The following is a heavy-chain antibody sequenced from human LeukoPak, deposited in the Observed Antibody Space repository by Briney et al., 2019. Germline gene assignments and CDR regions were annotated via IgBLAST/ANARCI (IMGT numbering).Heavy chain of an antibody. V-gene: IGHV1-2*02. J-gene: IGHJ6*03. D-gene: IGHD3-10*01. CDR1: GFTFTAYY. CDR2: INPNSGGT. CDR3: ARSRGPDYYGSGSDFDYYYYYMDV. Sequence: ASVKVSCKASGFTFTAYYMHWGRQAPGQGLEWMGWINPNSGGTKYVQKFQARVTMTRDTSISTAYMELSRLRSDDTAVYYCARSRGPDYYGSGSDFDYYYYYMDVWGKGTTVTISS.